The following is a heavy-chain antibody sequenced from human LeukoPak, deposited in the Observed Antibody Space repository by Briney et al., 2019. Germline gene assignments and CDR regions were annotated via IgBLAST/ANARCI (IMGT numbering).Heavy chain of an antibody. CDR2: IHTDQTIQ. CDR1: GFTFSSYA. D-gene: IGHD3-10*01. Sequence: QSWRSLRLSCAASGFTFSSYAMHWVRQVPGKGLEWVAYIHTDQTIQYYADSVKGRFTISRDNSKNTLYLQMKTLRSEDTAVYYCGYYNSGSYSTPDSWGQGTQVTVSS. V-gene: IGHV3-30-3*01. J-gene: IGHJ5*01. CDR3: GYYNSGSYSTPDS.